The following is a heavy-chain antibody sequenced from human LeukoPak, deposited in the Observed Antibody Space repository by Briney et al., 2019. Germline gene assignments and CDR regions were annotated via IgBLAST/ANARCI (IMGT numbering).Heavy chain of an antibody. V-gene: IGHV4-39*07. CDR1: GGSMSSSSYY. D-gene: IGHD3-10*01. CDR2: IYYSGST. CDR3: ARDHSYYFGSQTSTLDV. J-gene: IGHJ6*02. Sequence: SETLSLTCTVSGGSMSSSSYYWGWIRQPPGKGLEWIGSIYYSGSTYYNPSLKSRVTISVDTSKNQFSLKLRSVTAADTAIYYCARDHSYYFGSQTSTLDVWGQGTAVTVSS.